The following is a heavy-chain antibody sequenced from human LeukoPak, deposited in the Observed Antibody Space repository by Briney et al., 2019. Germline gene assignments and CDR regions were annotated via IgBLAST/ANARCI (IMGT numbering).Heavy chain of an antibody. CDR2: FDPEDGET. D-gene: IGHD3-3*01. Sequence: VASVKVSCKVSGYTLTELSMHWVRQAPGKGLEWMGGFDPEDGETIYAQKFQGRVTMTEDTSTDTAYMELSSLRSEDTAVYYCATEGRGLGRITIFGVVMYWGQGTLVTVSS. J-gene: IGHJ4*02. CDR3: ATEGRGLGRITIFGVVMY. CDR1: GYTLTELS. V-gene: IGHV1-24*01.